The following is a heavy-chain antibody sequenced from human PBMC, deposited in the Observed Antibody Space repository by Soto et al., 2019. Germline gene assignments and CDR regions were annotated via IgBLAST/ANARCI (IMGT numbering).Heavy chain of an antibody. J-gene: IGHJ4*02. CDR3: AKEGSSGWSSFDY. CDR1: KFTFSNYA. Sequence: GGSLSLSCAASKFTFSNYAMTWVRQAPGKGLEWVSAISGSGGSTYYADSVKGRFTISRDNSKNTVYLQMNSLRAEDTAVYYCAKEGSSGWSSFDYWGQGTPVTVSS. CDR2: ISGSGGST. D-gene: IGHD6-19*01. V-gene: IGHV3-23*01.